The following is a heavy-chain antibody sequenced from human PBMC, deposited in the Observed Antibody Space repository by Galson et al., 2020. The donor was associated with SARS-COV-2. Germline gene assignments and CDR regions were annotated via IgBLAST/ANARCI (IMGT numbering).Heavy chain of an antibody. CDR1: GFTFSSYS. D-gene: IGHD6-19*01. V-gene: IGHV3-21*01. J-gene: IGHJ4*02. CDR2: ISSSSSYI. CDR3: ASGAAELEGWSH. Sequence: NSGGSLRLSCAASGFTFSSYSMNWVRQAPGKGLEWVPSISSSSSYIYYADSVKGRFTISRDNAKNSLYLQMNSLRAEDTAVYYCASGAAELEGWSHWGQGTLVTVSS.